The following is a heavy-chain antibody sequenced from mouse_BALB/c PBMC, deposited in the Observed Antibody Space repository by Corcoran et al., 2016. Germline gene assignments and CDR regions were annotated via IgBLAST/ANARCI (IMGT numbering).Heavy chain of an antibody. CDR3: ASGYDFDY. D-gene: IGHD2-2*01. V-gene: IGHV3-6*02. J-gene: IGHJ2*01. CDR1: GYSITSGYY. CDR2: ISYDGSN. Sequence: DVQLQESGPGLVKPSRSLSLTCSVTGYSITSGYYWNWIRQFPGNKLEWMGYISYDGSNNYNPSLKNRISITRDTSKNQFFLKLNSVTTEDTATYYCASGYDFDYWGQGTTLTVSS.